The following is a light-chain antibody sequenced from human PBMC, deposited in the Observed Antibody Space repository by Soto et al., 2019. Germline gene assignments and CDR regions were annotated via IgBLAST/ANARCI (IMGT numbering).Light chain of an antibody. Sequence: DVQLTQSPSTLSASVGDRVANTCQASQSIANYLNWFQFRPGKAPQLLISDASHLEPGVPSRFSGERSGSDFTLIINNLQPEDFATYYCQQYEELPLTFGGGTRV. J-gene: IGKJ4*01. CDR3: QQYEELPLT. CDR2: DAS. CDR1: QSIANY. V-gene: IGKV1-33*01.